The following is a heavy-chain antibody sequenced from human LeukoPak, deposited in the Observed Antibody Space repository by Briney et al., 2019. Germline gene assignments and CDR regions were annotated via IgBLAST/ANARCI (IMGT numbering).Heavy chain of an antibody. V-gene: IGHV3-48*03. CDR1: GFTFSSYE. Sequence: GGSLRLSCAASGFTFSSYEMNWVRQAPGKGLEWVSYISNSGSTKYYAYPVNGRSTISRDTTKNSLYLQVNSLRAEDTAVYYCARIGFTVTSRGLSYYFDYWGEGTLVTVSS. D-gene: IGHD4-17*01. CDR2: ISNSGSTK. J-gene: IGHJ4*02. CDR3: ARIGFTVTSRGLSYYFDY.